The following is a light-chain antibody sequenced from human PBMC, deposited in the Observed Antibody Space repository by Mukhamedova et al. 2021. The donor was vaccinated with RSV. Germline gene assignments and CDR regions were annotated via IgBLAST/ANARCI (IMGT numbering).Light chain of an antibody. CDR3: QQYGSSPLT. J-gene: IGKJ4*01. CDR1: QSVSSNY. Sequence: ATLSCRASQSVSSNYLAWYQQKPGQAPRLLIYGASSRATGIPDRFSGSGSGTDFTLTISRMETEDFAVYYCQQYGSSPLTFGGGT. V-gene: IGKV3-20*01. CDR2: GAS.